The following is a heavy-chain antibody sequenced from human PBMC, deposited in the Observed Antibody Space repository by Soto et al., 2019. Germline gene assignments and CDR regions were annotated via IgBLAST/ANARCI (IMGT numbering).Heavy chain of an antibody. D-gene: IGHD1-26*01. J-gene: IGHJ6*02. CDR2: ISSSSSYI. V-gene: IGHV3-21*01. CDR1: GFTFSSYS. Sequence: GGSLRLSCAASGFTFSSYSMNWVRQAPGKGLEWVSSISSSSSYIYYADSVKGRFTISRDNAKNSLYLQMNSLRAEDTAVYYCASDLVGASDSYGLDVWGQGTQVTVSS. CDR3: ASDLVGASDSYGLDV.